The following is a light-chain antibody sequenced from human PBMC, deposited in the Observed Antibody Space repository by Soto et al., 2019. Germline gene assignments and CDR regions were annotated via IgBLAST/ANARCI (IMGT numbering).Light chain of an antibody. CDR2: KAS. Sequence: DIQMTQSPSTLSASVGDRVTITCRASQSISSWLAWYQQKPGKAPKVLTYKASSLESGVPSRFSGSGSGTEFTLTISSLQTDDFATYYCQQYHSLNTFGQGTKLEI. CDR1: QSISSW. J-gene: IGKJ2*01. V-gene: IGKV1-5*03. CDR3: QQYHSLNT.